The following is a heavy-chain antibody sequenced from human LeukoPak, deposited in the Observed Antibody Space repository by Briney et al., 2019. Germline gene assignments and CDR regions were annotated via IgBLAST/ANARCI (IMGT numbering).Heavy chain of an antibody. V-gene: IGHV4-4*02. CDR3: ARDGKSGFDC. J-gene: IGHJ4*02. CDR1: GGSISSSNW. CDR2: LYYSGSS. D-gene: IGHD1-26*01. Sequence: PSGTLSLTCAVSGGSISSSNWWSWVRQPPGKGLEWIGSLYYSGSSYYNPSLKSRVTISVDTSKNQFSLKLSSVTAADTAVYYCARDGKSGFDCWGQGTLVTVSS.